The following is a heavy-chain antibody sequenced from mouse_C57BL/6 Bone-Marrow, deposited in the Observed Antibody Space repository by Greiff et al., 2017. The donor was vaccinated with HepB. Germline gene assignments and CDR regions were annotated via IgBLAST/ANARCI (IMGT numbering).Heavy chain of an antibody. D-gene: IGHD4-1*01. Sequence: EVQLQQSGPELVKPGASVKISCKASGYTFTDYYMNWVKQSHGKSLEWIGDINPNNGGTSYNQKFKGKATLTVDKSSSTAYMELRSLTSEDSAVYYCARDWVLWCAYWGQGTLVTVSA. CDR3: ARDWVLWCAY. V-gene: IGHV1-26*01. CDR1: GYTFTDYY. J-gene: IGHJ3*01. CDR2: INPNNGGT.